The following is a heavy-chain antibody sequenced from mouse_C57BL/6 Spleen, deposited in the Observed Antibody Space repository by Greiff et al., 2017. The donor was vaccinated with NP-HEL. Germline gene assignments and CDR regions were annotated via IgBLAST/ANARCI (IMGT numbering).Heavy chain of an antibody. Sequence: QVQLQQSGAELVKPGASVKISCKASGYAFSSYWMNWVKQRPGKGLEWIGQIYPGDGDTNYNGKFKGKATLTADKSSSTAYMQLSSLTSEDSAVYFCARKGGNWAFFDYWGQGTTLTVSS. V-gene: IGHV1-80*01. J-gene: IGHJ2*01. CDR2: IYPGDGDT. CDR1: GYAFSSYW. D-gene: IGHD4-1*01. CDR3: ARKGGNWAFFDY.